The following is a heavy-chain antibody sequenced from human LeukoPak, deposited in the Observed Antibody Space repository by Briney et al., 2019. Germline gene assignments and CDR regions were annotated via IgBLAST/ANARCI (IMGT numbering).Heavy chain of an antibody. CDR1: GYTFTSYG. D-gene: IGHD4-11*01. CDR2: ISAYNGNT. J-gene: IGHJ6*03. Sequence: ASVKVSCKASGYTFTSYGISWVRQAPGQGLEWMGWISAYNGNTNYAQKLQGRVTMTTDTSTSTAYMELRSLRSDDTAVYYCARGSTVTTQPGGYYYYYYMDVWGKGTTVTVSS. V-gene: IGHV1-18*01. CDR3: ARGSTVTTQPGGYYYYYYMDV.